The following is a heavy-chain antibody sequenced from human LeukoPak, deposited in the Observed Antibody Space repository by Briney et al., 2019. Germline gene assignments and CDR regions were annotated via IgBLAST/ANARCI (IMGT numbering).Heavy chain of an antibody. D-gene: IGHD1-26*01. CDR1: GFTFRNYV. V-gene: IGHV3-23*01. Sequence: GGSLRLSCAASGFTFRNYVMSWVRQTPEKGLEWVSAITGDGGGTNHADSVKGRFTIFRDNSKNTLYLQMNSLRAEDTAVYYCAKGASSGNFVTIDCWGQGALVTVSS. CDR2: ITGDGGGT. CDR3: AKGASSGNFVTIDC. J-gene: IGHJ4*02.